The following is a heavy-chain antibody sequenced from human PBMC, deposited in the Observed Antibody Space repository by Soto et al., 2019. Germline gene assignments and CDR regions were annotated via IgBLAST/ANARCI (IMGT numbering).Heavy chain of an antibody. Sequence: PGGSLRLSCAASGFTFSSYRMNWVRQAPGKGLEWVSYISSSNSSTYYADSVKGRFTISRDNAKNTLYVQMNSLRAEDTAIYYCAKAISGDHDPLDHWGQGT. CDR3: AKAISGDHDPLDH. CDR1: GFTFSSYR. D-gene: IGHD5-12*01. J-gene: IGHJ4*02. CDR2: ISSSNSST. V-gene: IGHV3-48*01.